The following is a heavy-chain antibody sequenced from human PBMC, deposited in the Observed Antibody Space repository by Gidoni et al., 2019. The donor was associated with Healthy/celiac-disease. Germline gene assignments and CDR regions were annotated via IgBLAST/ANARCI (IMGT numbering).Heavy chain of an antibody. CDR1: GGSFSGYY. J-gene: IGHJ5*02. CDR2: INHSGST. D-gene: IGHD2-2*01. CDR3: ARGGQLLSYNWFDP. V-gene: IGHV4-34*01. Sequence: QVQLQQWGAGLLKPSETLSLTCAVYGGSFSGYYWSWIRQPPGKGLEWIGEINHSGSTNYNPSLKSRVTISVDTSKNQFSLKLSSVTAADTAVYYCARGGQLLSYNWFDPWGQGTLVTVSS.